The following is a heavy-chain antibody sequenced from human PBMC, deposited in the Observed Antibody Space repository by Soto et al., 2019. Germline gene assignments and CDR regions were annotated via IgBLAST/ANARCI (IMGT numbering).Heavy chain of an antibody. D-gene: IGHD6-19*01. CDR1: GGSISSGPSY. Sequence: QVQLQESGPGLVKPSQTLSLTCTVSGGSISSGPSYWTWIRQHPGKGLEWIAYISHYGSTSYNPSLKSRVTISADTSKNQFSLKLSSVTAADTAVYFCAKANCGQWLAYWGQGTLVTVSS. J-gene: IGHJ4*02. CDR3: AKANCGQWLAY. CDR2: ISHYGST. V-gene: IGHV4-31*03.